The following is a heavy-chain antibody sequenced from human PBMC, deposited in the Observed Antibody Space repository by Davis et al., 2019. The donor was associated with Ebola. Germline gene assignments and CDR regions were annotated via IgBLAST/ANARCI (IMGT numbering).Heavy chain of an antibody. J-gene: IGHJ4*02. CDR1: GFTFSSYW. V-gene: IGHV3-30*18. Sequence: GESLKIPCAASGFTFSSYWMSWVRQAPGKGLEWVAVVSYDGSNKYYADSVKGRFTISRDNSKNTLYLQMNSLSAEDTAVYYCAKEASSWSDFDYWGQGTLVTVSS. CDR3: AKEASSWSDFDY. CDR2: VSYDGSNK. D-gene: IGHD6-13*01.